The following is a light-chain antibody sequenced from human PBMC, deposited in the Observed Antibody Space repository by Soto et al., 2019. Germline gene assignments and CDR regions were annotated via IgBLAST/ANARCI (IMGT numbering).Light chain of an antibody. CDR3: QQRSNWPLIT. Sequence: ETVLTQSPGSLSLSLGDRATLSCRAIQTVSNSYLAWDQQKPGQAPRLLLYDASNRATGIPARFSGSGSGTDFTLTISSLEPEDFAVYYCQQRSNWPLITFGQGTRLEI. CDR1: QTVSNSY. J-gene: IGKJ5*01. CDR2: DAS. V-gene: IGKV3-11*01.